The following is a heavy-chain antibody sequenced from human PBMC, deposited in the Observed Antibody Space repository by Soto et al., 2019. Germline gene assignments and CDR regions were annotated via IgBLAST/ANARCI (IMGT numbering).Heavy chain of an antibody. Sequence: QVQLVESGGGVVQPGRSLRLSCAASGFTFSSYGMHWVRQAPGKGLEWVAVISYDGSNKYYADSVKGRFTISKDNSKNTLYLQVNSLRADDTAVYYCAKDPYRVVTYDFWSGRNYFDYWGQGTLVTVSS. CDR3: AKDPYRVVTYDFWSGRNYFDY. J-gene: IGHJ4*02. CDR1: GFTFSSYG. D-gene: IGHD3-3*01. V-gene: IGHV3-30*18. CDR2: ISYDGSNK.